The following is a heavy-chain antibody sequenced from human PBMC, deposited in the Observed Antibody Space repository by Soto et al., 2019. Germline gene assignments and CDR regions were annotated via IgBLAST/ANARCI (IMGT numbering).Heavy chain of an antibody. J-gene: IGHJ4*02. Sequence: PSETLSLTCTVSGGSISSGDYYWSWIRQPPGKGLEWIGYIYYSGSTYYNPSLKSRVTISIDTSKNQFSLKFNSVTAAHWPFFCRARGEHNVAPFDSWGLGALVTV. CDR3: ARGEHNVAPFDS. D-gene: IGHD1-1*01. CDR1: GGSISSGDYY. CDR2: IYYSGST. V-gene: IGHV4-30-4*02.